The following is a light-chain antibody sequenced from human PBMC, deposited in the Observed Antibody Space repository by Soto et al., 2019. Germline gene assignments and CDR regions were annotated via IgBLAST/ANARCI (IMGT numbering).Light chain of an antibody. CDR3: QSYDSSLSGSIV. CDR2: ANT. Sequence: QSVLTQPPSVSAAPGQRVTISCTGSISNIGAGYDVHWYQQLPGTAPKLLIYANTNRPSGVPDRFSGSKSGTSASLAITGLQAEDEADYHCQSYDSSLSGSIVFGTGTKVTVL. V-gene: IGLV1-40*01. J-gene: IGLJ1*01. CDR1: ISNIGAGYD.